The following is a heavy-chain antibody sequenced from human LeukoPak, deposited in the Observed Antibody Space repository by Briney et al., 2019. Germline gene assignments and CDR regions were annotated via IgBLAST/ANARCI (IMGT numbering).Heavy chain of an antibody. V-gene: IGHV3-23*01. Sequence: PGGSLRLSCEGSGFTFRKYAMYWVRQAPGKGLEWVSAIGVSTDNTYYADSVKGRFIISRDNSRNTLHVQMSGLRVEDTAIYYCAKGEEAFDIWGQGTMVTVSS. CDR1: GFTFRKYA. CDR2: IGVSTDNT. J-gene: IGHJ3*02. CDR3: AKGEEAFDI.